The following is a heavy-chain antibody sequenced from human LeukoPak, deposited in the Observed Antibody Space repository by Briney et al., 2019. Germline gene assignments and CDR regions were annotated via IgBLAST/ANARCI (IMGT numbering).Heavy chain of an antibody. CDR1: GGSISSYY. CDR2: IYTSGST. V-gene: IGHV4-4*09. D-gene: IGHD6-6*01. Sequence: SETLSLTCTVSGGSISSYYWSWFRQPPGKGLEWIGYIYTSGSTNYNPSLKSRVTISVDTSKNQFSLKLSSVTAADTAVYYCARLTAARRGYFDYWGQGTLVTVSS. CDR3: ARLTAARRGYFDY. J-gene: IGHJ4*02.